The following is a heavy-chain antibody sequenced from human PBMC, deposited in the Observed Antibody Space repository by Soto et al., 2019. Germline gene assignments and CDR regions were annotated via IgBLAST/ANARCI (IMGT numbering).Heavy chain of an antibody. CDR1: GGTCSSYA. D-gene: IGHD3-10*01. Sequence: QVQLVQSGAEVKKPGSSVKVSCKASGGTCSSYAISWVRQAPGQGLEWMGGIIPIFGTTNYAQKFQGRVTITADESTSTAYMELSSLRSVDTAVYSCARDGSGSYYNDYWGQGTLVTVSS. CDR3: ARDGSGSYYNDY. V-gene: IGHV1-69*01. J-gene: IGHJ4*02. CDR2: IIPIFGTT.